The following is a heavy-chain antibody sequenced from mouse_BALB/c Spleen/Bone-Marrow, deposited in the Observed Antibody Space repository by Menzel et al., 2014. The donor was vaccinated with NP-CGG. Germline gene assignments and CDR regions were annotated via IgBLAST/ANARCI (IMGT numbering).Heavy chain of an antibody. V-gene: IGHV1S29*02. CDR2: IYPYNGGT. D-gene: IGHD2-3*01. CDR1: GYTFTDYN. Sequence: SGPELVKPGASVKISCKASGYTFTDYNMYWVKQSHGRSLEWIGYIYPYNGGTGYNQKFKSKATLTVDNSSSTAYMELRSLTSEDSAVYYCARGWLLSWFAYWGQGTLVTVSA. CDR3: ARGWLLSWFAY. J-gene: IGHJ3*01.